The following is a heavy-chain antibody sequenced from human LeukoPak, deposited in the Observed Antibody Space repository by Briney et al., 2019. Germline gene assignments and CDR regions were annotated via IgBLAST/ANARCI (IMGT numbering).Heavy chain of an antibody. Sequence: ASVKVSCKASGYTFTGYYMHWVRQAPGQGLEWMGWINPNSGGTKYAQKFQGRVTMTRDTSISTAYMELSRLRSDDTAVYYCAKRVVPAAPEGAFDIWGQGTMVTVSS. CDR3: AKRVVPAAPEGAFDI. J-gene: IGHJ3*02. CDR1: GYTFTGYY. V-gene: IGHV1-2*02. D-gene: IGHD2-2*01. CDR2: INPNSGGT.